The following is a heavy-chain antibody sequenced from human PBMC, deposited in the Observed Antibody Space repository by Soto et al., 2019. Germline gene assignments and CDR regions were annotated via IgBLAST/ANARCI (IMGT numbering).Heavy chain of an antibody. CDR2: ISGSGGST. D-gene: IGHD3-3*01. CDR1: GFTFSSYA. V-gene: IGHV3-23*01. CDR3: AKDQPYYDFWSGYFSPYFDY. Sequence: GGSLRLSCAASGFTFSSYAMSWVRQAPGKGLEWVSAISGSGGSTYYADSVKGRFTISRDNSKNTLYLQMNSLRAEDTAVYYCAKDQPYYDFWSGYFSPYFDYWGQGTLVTVSS. J-gene: IGHJ4*02.